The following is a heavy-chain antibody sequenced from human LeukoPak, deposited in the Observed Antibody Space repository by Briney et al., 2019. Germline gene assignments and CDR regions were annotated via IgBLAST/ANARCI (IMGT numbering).Heavy chain of an antibody. CDR1: GFTFDDYA. Sequence: GRSLRLSCAASGFTFDDYAMHWVRQAPGKGLEWVSGISWNSGSIGYADSVKGRFTISRDNAKNSLYLQMNSLRAEDTAVYYCAKALWGPCSSSDYWGQGTLATVSS. CDR2: ISWNSGSI. V-gene: IGHV3-9*01. J-gene: IGHJ4*02. CDR3: AKALWGPCSSSDY. D-gene: IGHD6-6*01.